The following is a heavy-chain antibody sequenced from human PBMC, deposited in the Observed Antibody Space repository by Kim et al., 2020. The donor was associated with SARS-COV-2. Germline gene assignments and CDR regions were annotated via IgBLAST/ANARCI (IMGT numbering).Heavy chain of an antibody. CDR2: IRNKANSYTT. J-gene: IGHJ4*01. CDR3: ARDQGVYGDYSFEY. V-gene: IGHV3-72*01. CDR1: GFTFSDYY. D-gene: IGHD4-17*01. Sequence: GGSLRLSCAASGFTFSDYYMDWVRQAPGKGLEWVGRIRNKANSYTTAYAASVQGRFTISRADSTISLYLHMNRLKTEDMDVYYCARDQGVYGDYSFEYWG.